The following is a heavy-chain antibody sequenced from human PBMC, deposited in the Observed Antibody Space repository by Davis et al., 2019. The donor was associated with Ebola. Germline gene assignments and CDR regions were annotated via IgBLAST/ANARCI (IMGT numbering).Heavy chain of an antibody. CDR2: INPSGGRT. J-gene: IGHJ4*02. CDR1: GYTFTSYY. Sequence: ASVKVSCKASGYTFTSYYMHWVRQAPGQGLEWMGIINPSGGRTTYAQKFQGRVTMTRDTSTSTVYMELSSLRSEDTAVYYCARGERIMITFGGVPPSDYWGQGILVTVSS. D-gene: IGHD3-16*01. V-gene: IGHV1-46*01. CDR3: ARGERIMITFGGVPPSDY.